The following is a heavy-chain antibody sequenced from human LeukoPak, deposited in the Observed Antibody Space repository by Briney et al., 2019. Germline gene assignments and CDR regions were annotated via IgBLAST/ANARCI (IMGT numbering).Heavy chain of an antibody. CDR1: GPTFSSYS. Sequence: GGSLRLSCAASGPTFSSYSMNWVRQAPGKGLEWGSSISSSSSYIYYADSAKGRFTISRDNAKNSLYLQMNSLRAEDTAVYYCARDSSYDFWSGYYTGFSYYYYMDVWGKGTTVTVS. D-gene: IGHD3-3*01. J-gene: IGHJ6*03. CDR2: ISSSSSYI. V-gene: IGHV3-21*01. CDR3: ARDSSYDFWSGYYTGFSYYYYMDV.